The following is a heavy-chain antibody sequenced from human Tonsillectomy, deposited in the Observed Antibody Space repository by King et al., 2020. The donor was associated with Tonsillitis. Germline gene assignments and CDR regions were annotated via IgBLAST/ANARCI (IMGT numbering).Heavy chain of an antibody. CDR2: IYYSGTT. CDR1: GSISGSY. Sequence: QLQESGPGLVKPSETLSLTCTVSGSISGSYWSWIRQPPGKGLEWIGYIYYSGTTNYNPSLRSRVTRSAATSRNQFSLRLSSVTAADTAVYYCARLDYYGSGSYWYLDLWGRGTLVTVSS. V-gene: IGHV4-59*08. CDR3: ARLDYYGSGSYWYLDL. D-gene: IGHD3-10*01. J-gene: IGHJ2*01.